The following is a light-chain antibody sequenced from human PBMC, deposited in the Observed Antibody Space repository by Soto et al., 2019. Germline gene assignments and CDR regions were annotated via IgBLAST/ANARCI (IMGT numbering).Light chain of an antibody. CDR3: SSYTTSNTRQIV. CDR2: DVS. J-gene: IGLJ6*01. V-gene: IGLV2-14*01. Sequence: QSALTQPASVSGSPGQSITISCTGTSSDVGGYNYVSWYQQHPGKAPKFMIYDVSNRPSGVSNRFSGSKSGNTASLTISGRQAEDEADYYCSSYTTSNTRQIVFGTGTKLTFL. CDR1: SSDVGGYNY.